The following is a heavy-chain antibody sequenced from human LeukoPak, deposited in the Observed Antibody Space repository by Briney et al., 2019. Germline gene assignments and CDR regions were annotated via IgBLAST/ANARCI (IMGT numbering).Heavy chain of an antibody. D-gene: IGHD2-15*01. CDR2: ISDTGNT. Sequence: GGSLRLSCAASGFTLSSYAMSWVRQAPGKGLEWVSAISDTGNTYHADSVKGRFTISRDSSKNTLFLQMNRLRPEDAAVYYCAKAPVTTCRGAFCYPLDYWGLGTLVTVSS. CDR3: AKAPVTTCRGAFCYPLDY. V-gene: IGHV3-23*01. CDR1: GFTLSSYA. J-gene: IGHJ4*02.